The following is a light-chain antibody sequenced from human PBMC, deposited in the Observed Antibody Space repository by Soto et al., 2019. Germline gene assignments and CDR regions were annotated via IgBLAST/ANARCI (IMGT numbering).Light chain of an antibody. CDR3: QQFSSYPLT. Sequence: EFVLTQSPGTLSLSPGKRATLSCRASQTVRNNYLAWYQQKPGQAPRLLIYDASSRATGIPDRFSGGGSGTGFTLTISRLEPEDFAVYYCQQFSSYPLTFGGGTKV. J-gene: IGKJ4*01. CDR2: DAS. V-gene: IGKV3-20*01. CDR1: QTVRNNY.